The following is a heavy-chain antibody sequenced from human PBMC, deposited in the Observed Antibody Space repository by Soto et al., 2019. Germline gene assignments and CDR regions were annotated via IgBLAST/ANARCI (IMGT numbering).Heavy chain of an antibody. V-gene: IGHV1-8*01. CDR1: GYTFTSYD. Sequence: ASVKVSCKASGYTFTSYDINWVRQATGQGLEWMGWMNPNSGNTGYAQKFQGRVTMTRNTSISTAYMELSSLRSEDTAMYYCARGDTMVRGVMYYFDYWGQGTLVTVSS. CDR2: MNPNSGNT. J-gene: IGHJ4*02. D-gene: IGHD3-10*01. CDR3: ARGDTMVRGVMYYFDY.